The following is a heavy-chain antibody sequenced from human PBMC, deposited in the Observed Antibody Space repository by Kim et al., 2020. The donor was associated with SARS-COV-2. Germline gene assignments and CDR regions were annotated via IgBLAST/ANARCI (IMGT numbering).Heavy chain of an antibody. Sequence: GGSLRLSCAASGFTFSSYGMSWVRQAPGKGLEWVSGIGGSGGSTYYADSVKGRFTISRDNSKNTLYLQMNSLRAEDTAVYYFAKGVRGLIRVFDYWGQGTLVTVSS. CDR3: AKGVRGLIRVFDY. CDR2: IGGSGGST. D-gene: IGHD3-10*01. J-gene: IGHJ4*02. CDR1: GFTFSSYG. V-gene: IGHV3-23*01.